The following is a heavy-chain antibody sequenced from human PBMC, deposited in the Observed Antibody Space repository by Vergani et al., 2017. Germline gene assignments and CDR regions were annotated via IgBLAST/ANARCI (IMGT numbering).Heavy chain of an antibody. V-gene: IGHV4-59*12. J-gene: IGHJ6*02. CDR2: MYHSGST. Sequence: QVRLQESGPGLVKPSETLSLTCSVSGGSMSGYYWSWIRQPPGKELEWIGYMYHSGSTNYNPSLETRVTISVDTSKNQFSLKLSSVTAADTAVYYCARGNRLLWFGEPRMGMDVWGQGTTVTVSS. CDR3: ARGNRLLWFGEPRMGMDV. D-gene: IGHD3-10*01. CDR1: GGSMSGYY.